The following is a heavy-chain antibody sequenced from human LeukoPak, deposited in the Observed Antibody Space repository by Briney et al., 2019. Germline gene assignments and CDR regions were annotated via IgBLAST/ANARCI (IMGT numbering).Heavy chain of an antibody. J-gene: IGHJ4*02. V-gene: IGHV1-69*06. CDR2: IIPIFGTA. Sequence: SVKVSCKASGGTFSSYAISWVRQAPGQGLEWMGGIIPIFGTANYAQKFQGRVTITADKSTSTAYMELSSLRSEDTAVYYCARGYDSSGYRFDYWGQGTLVTVSS. CDR1: GGTFSSYA. CDR3: ARGYDSSGYRFDY. D-gene: IGHD3-22*01.